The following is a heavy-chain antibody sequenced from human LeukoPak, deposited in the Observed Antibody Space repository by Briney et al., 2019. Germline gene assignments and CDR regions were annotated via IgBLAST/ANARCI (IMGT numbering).Heavy chain of an antibody. CDR1: GFTFSSYG. Sequence: GGSLRLSCAASGFTFSSYGMHWVRQAPGKGLEWVAVISYDGSNKYYADSVKGRFTISRDNSKDTLYLQINSLRAEDTAVYFCAKVQTTVVSPPDSWGQGTLVTVSS. V-gene: IGHV3-30*18. D-gene: IGHD4-23*01. CDR3: AKVQTTVVSPPDS. CDR2: ISYDGSNK. J-gene: IGHJ4*02.